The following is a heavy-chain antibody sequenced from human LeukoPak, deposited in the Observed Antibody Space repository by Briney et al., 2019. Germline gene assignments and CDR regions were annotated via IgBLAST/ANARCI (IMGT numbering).Heavy chain of an antibody. D-gene: IGHD3-9*01. J-gene: IGHJ4*02. CDR3: AKDQDDILTGYYVPNYYFDY. CDR1: GFTFSSYA. Sequence: GGSLRLSCAASGFTFSSYAMSWVRQAPGKGLEWVSAISGSGGRTYYADSVKGRVTISRDNSKKTLYLQMNSLRAEDTAVYYCAKDQDDILTGYYVPNYYFDYWGQGTLVTVSS. V-gene: IGHV3-23*01. CDR2: ISGSGGRT.